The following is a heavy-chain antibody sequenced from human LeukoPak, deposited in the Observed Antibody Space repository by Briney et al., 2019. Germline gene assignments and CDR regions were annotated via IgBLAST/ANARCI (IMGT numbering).Heavy chain of an antibody. CDR3: AKDLLKYSSGCFDY. D-gene: IGHD6-19*01. Sequence: GGSLRLSCAASGFTFSSYAMGWVRQAPGKGLEWVSAISGSGGSTYYADSVKGRFTISRDNSKNTLYLQMNSLRAEDTAVYYCAKDLLKYSSGCFDYWGQGTLVTVSS. CDR1: GFTFSSYA. V-gene: IGHV3-23*01. CDR2: ISGSGGST. J-gene: IGHJ4*02.